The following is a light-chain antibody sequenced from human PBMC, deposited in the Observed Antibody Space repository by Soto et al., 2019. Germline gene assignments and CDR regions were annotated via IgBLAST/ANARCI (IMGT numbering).Light chain of an antibody. J-gene: IGKJ4*01. V-gene: IGKV3-20*01. CDR1: QFVSSTY. CDR2: GAS. CDR3: QQYGISPFT. Sequence: VDLTQSPCTLSLSPGSRSTIYSGSSQFVSSTYLAWYQQRPGQAPRLLIYGASSRATGIPDRFSGGGSETDFTLTISRLESEDSAVYYCQQYGISPFTFGGGTKVDIK.